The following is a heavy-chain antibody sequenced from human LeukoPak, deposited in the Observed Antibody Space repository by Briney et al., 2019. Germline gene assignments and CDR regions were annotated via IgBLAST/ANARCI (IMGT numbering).Heavy chain of an antibody. CDR1: GGSISSSSYY. CDR2: IYYSGST. CDR3: ARARPIAVADLEHNWFDP. D-gene: IGHD6-19*01. V-gene: IGHV4-39*01. J-gene: IGHJ5*02. Sequence: SETLSLTCTGSGGSISSSSYYWGWIRQPPGKGLEWIGSIYYSGSTYYNPSLKSRVTISVDTSKNQFSLKLSSVTAADTAVYYCARARPIAVADLEHNWFDPWGQGTLVTVSS.